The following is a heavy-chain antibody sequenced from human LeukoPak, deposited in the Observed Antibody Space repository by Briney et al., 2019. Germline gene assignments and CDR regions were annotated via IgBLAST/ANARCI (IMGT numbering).Heavy chain of an antibody. CDR3: ARGSVLLWFGELFVFDY. Sequence: SETLSLTCAVYGGSFSGYYWSWIRQPPGRGLEWIGEINHSGSTNYNPSLKSRVTISVDTSKNQFSLKLSSVTAADTAVYYCARGSVLLWFGELFVFDYWGQGTLVTVSS. D-gene: IGHD3-10*01. CDR2: INHSGST. V-gene: IGHV4-34*01. CDR1: GGSFSGYY. J-gene: IGHJ4*02.